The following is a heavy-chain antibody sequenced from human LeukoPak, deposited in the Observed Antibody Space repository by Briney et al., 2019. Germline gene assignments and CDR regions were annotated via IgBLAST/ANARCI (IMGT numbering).Heavy chain of an antibody. CDR1: GFRFISYW. J-gene: IGHJ2*01. V-gene: IGHV3-7*03. CDR3: ARQPDYGDYVDWYFDL. Sequence: GGSLRLSCAASGFRFISYWMTWVRQAPGKGLEWVANIKQDGSEKYYVDSVKGRFTISRDNAKNSVNLRMNSLRAEDTAVYYCARQPDYGDYVDWYFDLWGRGTLVTVSS. D-gene: IGHD4-17*01. CDR2: IKQDGSEK.